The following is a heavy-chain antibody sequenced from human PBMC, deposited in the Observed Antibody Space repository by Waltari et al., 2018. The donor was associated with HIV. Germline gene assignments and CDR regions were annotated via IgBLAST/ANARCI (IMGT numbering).Heavy chain of an antibody. CDR1: GFTFRKYW. V-gene: IGHV3-7*01. Sequence: EVQLVETGGALVQPGGSLRVSCVASGFTFRKYWMTWVRRAPGKGLEWVANIKQDGNEKNYLDSVKGRVTISRDNAKNSLYLQMNNLRDEDSATYYCARAYSGTYRIGDYWGQGTLVTVSS. D-gene: IGHD1-26*01. CDR3: ARAYSGTYRIGDY. J-gene: IGHJ4*02. CDR2: IKQDGNEK.